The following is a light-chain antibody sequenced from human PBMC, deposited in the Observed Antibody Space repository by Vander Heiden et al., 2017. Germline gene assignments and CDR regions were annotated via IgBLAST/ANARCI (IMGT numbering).Light chain of an antibody. J-gene: IGKJ2*01. CDR3: QQLNSYPYT. CDR1: QGISSY. CDR2: AAS. Sequence: IQFTQSPSSLSASVGDRVTITCRASQGISSYLAWYQQKPGKVPKLLIYAASTLQSGVPSRFSGSGSGTDFTLTISSLQPEDFATYYCQQLNSYPYTFGQGTKLEIK. V-gene: IGKV1-9*01.